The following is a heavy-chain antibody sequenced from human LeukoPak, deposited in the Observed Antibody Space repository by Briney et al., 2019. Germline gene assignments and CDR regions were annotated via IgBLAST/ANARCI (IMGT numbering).Heavy chain of an antibody. CDR1: GYTFTIYD. Sequence: ASVKVPCKASGYTFTIYDINWVRQATGQGLEWMGWMNPNSGNTGYAQKFQGRVTITRNTSISTAYMELSSLRSEDTAVYYCARGYCTSTSCHFDYWGQGTLVTVSS. J-gene: IGHJ4*02. CDR2: MNPNSGNT. D-gene: IGHD2-2*01. CDR3: ARGYCTSTSCHFDY. V-gene: IGHV1-8*03.